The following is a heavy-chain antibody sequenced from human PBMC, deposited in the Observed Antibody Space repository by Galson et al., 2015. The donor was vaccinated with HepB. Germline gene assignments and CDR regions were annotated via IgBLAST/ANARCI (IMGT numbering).Heavy chain of an antibody. CDR3: ARDIVVVVAAAPGDY. D-gene: IGHD2-15*01. CDR2: INPNSGGT. V-gene: IGHV1-2*06. J-gene: IGHJ4*02. CDR1: GYTFTGYH. Sequence: SVKVSCKASGYTFTGYHMHWVRQAPGQGLEWMGRINPNSGGTNYAQKFQGRVTMTRDTSISTAYMELSRLRSDDTAVYYCARDIVVVVAAAPGDYWGQGTLVTVSS.